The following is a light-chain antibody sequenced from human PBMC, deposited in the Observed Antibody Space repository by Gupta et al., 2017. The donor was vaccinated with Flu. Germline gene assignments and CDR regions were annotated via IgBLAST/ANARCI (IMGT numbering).Light chain of an antibody. V-gene: IGKV1-39*01. CDR1: QNISSY. CDR2: AAS. CDR3: QQSYSTLRT. J-gene: IGKJ1*01. Sequence: GDRVTITCRASQNISSYLNWYQQKPGKAPKLLIYAASTLQSGVPSRFSGSGSGTDFTLTISSLQPEDFATYYCQQSYSTLRTFRQGTKVEIK.